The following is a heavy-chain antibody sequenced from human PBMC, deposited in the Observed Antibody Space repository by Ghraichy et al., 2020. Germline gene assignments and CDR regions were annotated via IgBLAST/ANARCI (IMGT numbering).Heavy chain of an antibody. CDR1: GGSISSSSYY. Sequence: GSLRLSCTVSGGSISSSSYYWGWIRQPPGKGLEWIGSIYYSGSTYYNPSLKSRVTISVDTSKNQFSLKLSSVTAADTAVYYCAGYPDQDLYYGSSWPDWGQGTLVTVSS. CDR3: AGYPDQDLYYGSSWPD. CDR2: IYYSGST. V-gene: IGHV4-39*01. J-gene: IGHJ4*02. D-gene: IGHD6-13*01.